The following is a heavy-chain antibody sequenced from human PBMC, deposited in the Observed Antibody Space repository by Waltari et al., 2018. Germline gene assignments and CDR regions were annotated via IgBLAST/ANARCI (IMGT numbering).Heavy chain of an antibody. D-gene: IGHD3-22*01. J-gene: IGHJ4*02. CDR3: VKGGYIISDY. Sequence: EVQLVESGGGLVKPGGSLTLSCEASGITFNSVSMTWVRQAPGKGLELLSTIASGRDYIFYAVSVRGRFTIARDNARSTVDLRMNSLRTEDTAVYYCVKGGYIISDYWGQGIQVIVSS. CDR1: GITFNSVS. V-gene: IGHV3-21*02. CDR2: IASGRDYI.